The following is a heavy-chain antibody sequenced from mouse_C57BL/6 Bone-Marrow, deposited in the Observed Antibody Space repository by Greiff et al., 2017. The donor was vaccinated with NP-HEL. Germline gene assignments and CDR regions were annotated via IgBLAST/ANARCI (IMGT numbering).Heavy chain of an antibody. J-gene: IGHJ2*01. Sequence: VQLQQSGAELVKPGASVKMSCKASGYTFTTYPIEWVKQNHGKSLEWIGNFPPYNDDTEYNEKFKNKATLTVEKSSSTVYLELSRLTSDDSSVYYGARGGNNWYYVDYWGQGTTLTVSS. V-gene: IGHV1-47*01. CDR2: FPPYNDDT. CDR1: GYTFTTYP. D-gene: IGHD4-1*02. CDR3: ARGGNNWYYVDY.